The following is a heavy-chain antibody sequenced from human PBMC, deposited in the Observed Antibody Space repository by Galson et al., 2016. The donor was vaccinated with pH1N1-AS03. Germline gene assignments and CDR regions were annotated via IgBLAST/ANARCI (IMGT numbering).Heavy chain of an antibody. V-gene: IGHV1-3*01. D-gene: IGHD3-22*01. CDR2: INADNTDT. Sequence: SVKVSCKASGYAFTNYAVHWVRQAPGQRLEWMGWINADNTDTKYSQKFQDRVTITRDTFATTAYIELSSLRSEDTAVYYCARTNYYHSSGDYWGQGTKVIVSS. CDR1: GYAFTNYA. J-gene: IGHJ3*01. CDR3: ARTNYYHSSGDY.